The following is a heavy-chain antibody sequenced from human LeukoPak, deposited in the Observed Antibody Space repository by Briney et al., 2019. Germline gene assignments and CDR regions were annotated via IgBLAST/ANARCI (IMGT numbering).Heavy chain of an antibody. D-gene: IGHD6-13*01. J-gene: IGHJ4*02. CDR2: ITSNSGAI. CDR1: GFNFSTYS. V-gene: IGHV3-48*01. Sequence: GGSLRLSCEASGFNFSTYSMNWVRQAPGKGLEWVSYITSNSGAIYYADSVKGRFTMSRDNAKNSLYLQMNSLRAEDTAVYYCARDMTASSCHALDYWGQGTLITVSS. CDR3: ARDMTASSCHALDY.